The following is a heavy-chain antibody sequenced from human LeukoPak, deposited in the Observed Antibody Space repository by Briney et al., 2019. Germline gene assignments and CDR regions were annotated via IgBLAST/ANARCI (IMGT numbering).Heavy chain of an antibody. V-gene: IGHV3-11*04. Sequence: GGSLRLSCAASGFTFSDYYMSWIRQAPGKGLEWVSYISSSGSTIYYADSVKGRFTISRDNAKNSLYLQMNSLRAEDTAVYYCAREARGYGYYYYYMDVWGKGTTVTVSS. CDR2: ISSSGSTI. J-gene: IGHJ6*03. D-gene: IGHD6-25*01. CDR1: GFTFSDYY. CDR3: AREARGYGYYYYYMDV.